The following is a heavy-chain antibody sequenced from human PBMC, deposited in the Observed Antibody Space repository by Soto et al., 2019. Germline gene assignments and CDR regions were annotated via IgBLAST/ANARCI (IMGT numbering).Heavy chain of an antibody. Sequence: EVQLLESGGGLVQPGGSLRLSCAASGFTFSSYAMSWVRQAPGKGLEWVSAISGSGGSTYYADSVKGRFTISRDKSKDTLELQMNSLSAEDTAVYYCAKEVGELSSMDVWGQGTTVTVSS. CDR3: AKEVGELSSMDV. CDR2: ISGSGGST. CDR1: GFTFSSYA. D-gene: IGHD3-10*01. V-gene: IGHV3-23*01. J-gene: IGHJ6*02.